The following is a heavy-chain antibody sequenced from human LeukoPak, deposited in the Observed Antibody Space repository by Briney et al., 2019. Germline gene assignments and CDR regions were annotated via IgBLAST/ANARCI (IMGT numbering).Heavy chain of an antibody. V-gene: IGHV1-2*02. D-gene: IGHD3-22*01. CDR2: INPNSGGT. Sequence: GASVKVSCKASGYTFTGYYMHWVRQAPGQGLEWTGWINPNSGGTNYAQKFQGRVTMTRDTSISTAYMELSRLRSDDTAVYYCARDADYYDSSGYFDYWGQGTLVTVSS. CDR3: ARDADYYDSSGYFDY. CDR1: GYTFTGYY. J-gene: IGHJ4*02.